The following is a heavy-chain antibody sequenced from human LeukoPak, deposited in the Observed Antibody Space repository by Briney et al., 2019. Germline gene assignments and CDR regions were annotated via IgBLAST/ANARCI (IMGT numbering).Heavy chain of an antibody. D-gene: IGHD1-20*01. CDR2: ISSSSSYT. CDR1: GFTFSDYY. Sequence: GGSLRLSCEASGFTFSDYYMSWIRQAPGKGLEWVSYISSSSSYTNYADSVKGRFTISRDNAKNSLYLQMNSLRAEDTAVYYCARGITVSYYYYYGMDVWGQGTTVTVSS. CDR3: ARGITVSYYYYYGMDV. J-gene: IGHJ6*02. V-gene: IGHV3-11*05.